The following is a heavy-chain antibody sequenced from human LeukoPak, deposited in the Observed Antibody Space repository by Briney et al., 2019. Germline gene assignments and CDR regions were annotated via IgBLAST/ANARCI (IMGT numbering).Heavy chain of an antibody. Sequence: PGRSLRLSCAASGFTFSSYGMHWVRQAPGKGLEWVAVISYDGSNKYYADSVKGRFTISRDNSKNTLYLQMNSLRAEDTAVYYCAKMINSGWVYCYYGMDVWGQGTTVTVSS. CDR1: GFTFSSYG. V-gene: IGHV3-30*18. CDR3: AKMINSGWVYCYYGMDV. CDR2: ISYDGSNK. J-gene: IGHJ6*02. D-gene: IGHD6-19*01.